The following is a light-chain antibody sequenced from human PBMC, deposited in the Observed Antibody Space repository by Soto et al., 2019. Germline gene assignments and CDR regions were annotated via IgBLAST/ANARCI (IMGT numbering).Light chain of an antibody. CDR3: QQYGSSPP. J-gene: IGKJ4*01. CDR1: QSVSSSY. CDR2: GAS. V-gene: IGKV3-20*01. Sequence: EIVSTQSPGTLSLSPGERATLSCRASQSVSSSYLAWYQQKPGQAPRLLIYGASSRATGIPDRFSGSGSGTDFTLTISSLEPDDFALYYCQQYGSSPPFGGGTKVEIK.